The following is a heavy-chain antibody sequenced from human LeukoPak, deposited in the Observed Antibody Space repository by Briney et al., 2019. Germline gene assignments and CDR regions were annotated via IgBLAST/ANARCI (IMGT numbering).Heavy chain of an antibody. CDR2: IETGGAST. CDR3: AKESGWLDY. J-gene: IGHJ4*02. Sequence: GGSLRLSCAASGFTFSSYGMSWVRQAPGKGLEWVSAIETGGASTYYADSVKGRFSISRDNSKNTLYLQMNSLRAEDTAVYYCAKESGWLDYWGQGTLVTVSS. CDR1: GFTFSSYG. D-gene: IGHD6-19*01. V-gene: IGHV3-23*01.